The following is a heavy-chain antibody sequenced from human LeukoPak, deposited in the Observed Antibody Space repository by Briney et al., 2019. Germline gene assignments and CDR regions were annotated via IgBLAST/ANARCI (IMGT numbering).Heavy chain of an antibody. D-gene: IGHD3-10*01. V-gene: IGHV1-46*01. Sequence: GASVKVSCKASGYTFTSYYMHWVRQAPGQGLEWMGIINPSGGSTSYAQKFQGRVTMTRDTSISTAYMELSRLRSDDTAVYYCARDLFTMVRGVRYYSQGVPEYFQHWGQGTLVTVSS. CDR1: GYTFTSYY. CDR3: ARDLFTMVRGVRYYSQGVPEYFQH. CDR2: INPSGGST. J-gene: IGHJ1*01.